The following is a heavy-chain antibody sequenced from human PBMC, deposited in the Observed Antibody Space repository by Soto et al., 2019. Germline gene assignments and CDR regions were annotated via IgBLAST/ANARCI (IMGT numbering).Heavy chain of an antibody. J-gene: IGHJ4*02. Sequence: SVKVSCKASGGTFSSYSINWVRQAPGQGLEWMGGIIPIFGTANNAQKFQGRVTITADDSATTVYMELSSLRSEDTAVYYCARAPNILTVTYDLDYWGQGTLVTVSS. V-gene: IGHV1-69*13. CDR1: GGTFSSYS. CDR3: ARAPNILTVTYDLDY. D-gene: IGHD3-9*01. CDR2: IIPIFGTA.